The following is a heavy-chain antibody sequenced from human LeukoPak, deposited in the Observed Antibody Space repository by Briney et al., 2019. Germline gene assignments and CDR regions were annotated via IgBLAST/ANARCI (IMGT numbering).Heavy chain of an antibody. CDR1: GYTFTGYY. Sequence: ASVNVSCKASGYTFTGYYMHWARQAPGQGLEWMGWINPNSGDTNYAQKFQGRVTMTRDTSISTAYMQLSRLRSDDTAVYCCASSYSAGAFDIWGQGTMVTVSS. D-gene: IGHD6-13*01. CDR3: ASSYSAGAFDI. J-gene: IGHJ3*02. V-gene: IGHV1-2*02. CDR2: INPNSGDT.